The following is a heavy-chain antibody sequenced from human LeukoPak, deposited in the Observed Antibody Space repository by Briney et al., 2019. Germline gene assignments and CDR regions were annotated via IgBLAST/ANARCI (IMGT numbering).Heavy chain of an antibody. Sequence: GRSLRLSCAASGFTFSSCAMHWVRQAPGKGLEWVGLIWYDGTNKYYADSVTGRFTISSDNSKNTLYLDMNSLSPEDRAVYYCARALVLSAEYYSYRAVRGKGTTVTLSS. CDR3: ARALVLSAEYYSYRAV. CDR1: GFTFSSCA. D-gene: IGHD2-8*02. CDR2: IWYDGTNK. J-gene: IGHJ6*03. V-gene: IGHV3-33*01.